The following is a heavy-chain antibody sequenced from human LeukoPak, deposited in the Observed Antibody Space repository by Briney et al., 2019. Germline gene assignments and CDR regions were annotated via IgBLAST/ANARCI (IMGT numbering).Heavy chain of an antibody. CDR3: AKVRANRFASFDY. Sequence: GGSLRLSCAASGFTFSSYGMSWVRQAPGKGLEWVSGISGSGGTTYYADSVKGRFTISRDNSKITLYLQMNSLRAEDTALYYCAKVRANRFASFDYWGQGTLVTVSS. D-gene: IGHD1/OR15-1a*01. V-gene: IGHV3-23*01. J-gene: IGHJ4*02. CDR2: ISGSGGTT. CDR1: GFTFSSYG.